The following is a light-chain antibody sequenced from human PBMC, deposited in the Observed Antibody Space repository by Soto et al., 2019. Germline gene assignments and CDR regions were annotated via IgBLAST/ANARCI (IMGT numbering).Light chain of an antibody. CDR3: QQYDTFPVT. CDR1: QDINSY. V-gene: IGKV1-33*01. J-gene: IGKJ5*01. Sequence: DIQMTQSPSSLSASVGDRVTITCQASQDINSYLSWYQQRPGKAPKLLIYDAFTLETGVPSRFSGSGSGTDFIFTISSLQPEDIATYYCQQYDTFPVTFGQGTRLEIK. CDR2: DAF.